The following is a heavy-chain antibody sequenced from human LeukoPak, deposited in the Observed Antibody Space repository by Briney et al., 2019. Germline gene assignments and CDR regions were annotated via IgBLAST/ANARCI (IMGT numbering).Heavy chain of an antibody. J-gene: IGHJ4*02. CDR2: INAGNGNT. V-gene: IGHV1-3*01. D-gene: IGHD6-13*01. CDR1: GYTFINFA. Sequence: ASVKVSCKASGYTFINFAINWGRQAPGQRPEWMGWINAGNGNTKYSQKFQGRVTITRDTSASTAYMELSSLTSEDTAVYYCARGPRAAADDYWGQGTLVTVSS. CDR3: ARGPRAAADDY.